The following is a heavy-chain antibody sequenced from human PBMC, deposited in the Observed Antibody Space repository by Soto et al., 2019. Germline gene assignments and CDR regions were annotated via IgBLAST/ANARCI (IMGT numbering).Heavy chain of an antibody. CDR3: ARGRGAASDYFDF. J-gene: IGHJ4*02. Sequence: QVQLVESGGGLVKPGGSLRLSCAVSGFTFSDYYMTWIRQAPGKGLEWVSYISSSTSHTNYADSVKGRFTISRDNAKNSLFMQTNSLRAEDTVVYYCARGRGAASDYFDFWGQGTLVTVSS. V-gene: IGHV3-11*05. CDR2: ISSSTSHT. D-gene: IGHD6-13*01. CDR1: GFTFSDYY.